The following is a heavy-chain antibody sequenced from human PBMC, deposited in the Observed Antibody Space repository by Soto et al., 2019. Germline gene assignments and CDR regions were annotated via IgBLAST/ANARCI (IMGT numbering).Heavy chain of an antibody. V-gene: IGHV3-7*01. CDR2: IKQDGSEK. J-gene: IGHJ4*02. CDR1: GFTFSSYW. D-gene: IGHD2-15*01. CDR3: AREHYYCSGGSCYSGPLDY. Sequence: GGSLRLSCAASGFTFSSYWMSWVHQAPGKGLEWVANIKQDGSEKYYVDSVKGRFTISRGNAKNSLYLQMNSLRAEDTAVYYCAREHYYCSGGSCYSGPLDYWGQGTLVTVSS.